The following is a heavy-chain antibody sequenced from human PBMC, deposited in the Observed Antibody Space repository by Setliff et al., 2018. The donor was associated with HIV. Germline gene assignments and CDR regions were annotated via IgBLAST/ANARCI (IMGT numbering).Heavy chain of an antibody. Sequence: GSLRLSCAASGFTFSHYYMSWIRQAPGKGLQWVSDISSSSSTIYYADSVKGRFTISRDNAKNSLYLQMNSLRAEDTAVYYCARYSLWTFDIWGQGTMVTVSS. D-gene: IGHD2-15*01. CDR3: ARYSLWTFDI. CDR1: GFTFSHYY. CDR2: ISSSSSTI. V-gene: IGHV3-11*04. J-gene: IGHJ3*02.